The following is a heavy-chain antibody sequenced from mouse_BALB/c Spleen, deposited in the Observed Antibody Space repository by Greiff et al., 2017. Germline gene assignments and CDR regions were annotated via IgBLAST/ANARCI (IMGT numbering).Heavy chain of an antibody. Sequence: EVKLVESGPELVKPGASVKMSCKASGYTFTSYVMHWVKQKPGQGLEWIGYINPYNDGTKYNEKFKGKATLTSDKSSSTAYMELSSLTSEDSAVYYCARSYGNYGGYAMDYWGQGTSVTVSS. D-gene: IGHD2-10*02. CDR1: GYTFTSYV. CDR2: INPYNDGT. CDR3: ARSYGNYGGYAMDY. V-gene: IGHV1-14*01. J-gene: IGHJ4*01.